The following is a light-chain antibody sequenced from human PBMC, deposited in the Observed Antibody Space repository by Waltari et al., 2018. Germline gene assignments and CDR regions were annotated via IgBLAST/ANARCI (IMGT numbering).Light chain of an antibody. J-gene: IGKJ4*01. CDR1: LSVDGY. CDR2: DAS. V-gene: IGKV3-11*01. CDR3: QQRANWPLT. Sequence: EIVLTQSPATLSLSPGERATLSCRASLSVDGYLAWYQQKPGQAPRLLIYDASNRATGIPARFRGFGSGTDFTLTISSLEPEDFAIYYCQQRANWPLTFGGGTKVEI.